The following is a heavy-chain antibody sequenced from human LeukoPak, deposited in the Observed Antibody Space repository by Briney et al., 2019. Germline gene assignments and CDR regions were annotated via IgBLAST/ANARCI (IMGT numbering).Heavy chain of an antibody. Sequence: GGSLRLSCAASGFTVSSNYMSWVRQAPGKGLEWVSVIYSGGSTYYADSVKGRFTISRDNSKNTLYLQMNSLRAEDTAVYYCASEHRENYFDYWGQGTLVTVSS. D-gene: IGHD1-14*01. CDR2: IYSGGST. CDR1: GFTVSSNY. J-gene: IGHJ4*02. CDR3: ASEHRENYFDY. V-gene: IGHV3-66*01.